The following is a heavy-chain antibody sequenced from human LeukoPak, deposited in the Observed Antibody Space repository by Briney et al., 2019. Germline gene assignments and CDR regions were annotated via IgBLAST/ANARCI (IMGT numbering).Heavy chain of an antibody. D-gene: IGHD2-2*01. Sequence: PGGSLRLSCAASGFTFSSYGMHWVRQAPGKGLEWVAYIRYHGSNINYADSVKGRFTISRDNSKDTLFLQMSSLRAGDTAVYYCAKVLTGYCGSTSCPFDSWGQGTLVTVSS. CDR3: AKVLTGYCGSTSCPFDS. CDR2: IRYHGSNI. CDR1: GFTFSSYG. J-gene: IGHJ4*02. V-gene: IGHV3-30*02.